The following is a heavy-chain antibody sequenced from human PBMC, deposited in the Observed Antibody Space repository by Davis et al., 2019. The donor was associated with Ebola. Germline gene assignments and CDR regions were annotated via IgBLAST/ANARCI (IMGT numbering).Heavy chain of an antibody. D-gene: IGHD3-16*01. Sequence: PGGSLRLSCAASGFTFSDYYMSWIRQAPGKGLEWVSYISSSGSTIYYADSVKGRFTISRDNAKNSLYLQMNSLRAEDTAVYYCARDLLMKAYYYYGMDVWGQGTTVTVSS. J-gene: IGHJ6*02. CDR1: GFTFSDYY. V-gene: IGHV3-11*04. CDR2: ISSSGSTI. CDR3: ARDLLMKAYYYYGMDV.